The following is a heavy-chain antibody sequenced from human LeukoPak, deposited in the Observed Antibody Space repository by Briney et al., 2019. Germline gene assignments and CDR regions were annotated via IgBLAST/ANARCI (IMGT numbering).Heavy chain of an antibody. D-gene: IGHD2-8*02. CDR2: ISSSGSTI. CDR1: GFTFSSYE. Sequence: RAGGSLRLSCAASGFTFSSYEMNWVRQAPGKGLEWVSYISSSGSTIYYADSAKGRFTISRDNAKNSLYLQMNSLRAEDTAVYYCARDSFLGGGVDWFDPWGQGTLVTVSS. V-gene: IGHV3-48*03. J-gene: IGHJ5*02. CDR3: ARDSFLGGGVDWFDP.